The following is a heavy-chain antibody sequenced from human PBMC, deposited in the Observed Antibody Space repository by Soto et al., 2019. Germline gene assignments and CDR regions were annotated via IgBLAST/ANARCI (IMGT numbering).Heavy chain of an antibody. J-gene: IGHJ6*02. D-gene: IGHD3-16*01. V-gene: IGHV3-33*01. CDR3: ARGNWMANQYYGLDV. Sequence: VQLVESGGGVVQPGRALRLSCAASGFTISSYGMHWVRQAPGKGLAWVAVIWHDGSNKDYADSVKGRITIDRDNSANTLALQINSLRVDATVVYYCARGNWMANQYYGLDVWGQGTKVTVS. CDR1: GFTISSYG. CDR2: IWHDGSNK.